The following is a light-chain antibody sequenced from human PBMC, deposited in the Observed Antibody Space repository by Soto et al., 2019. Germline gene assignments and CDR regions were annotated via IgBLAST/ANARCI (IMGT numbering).Light chain of an antibody. CDR1: SSNIGGNS. CDR3: GSWDSSLSAYV. V-gene: IGLV1-51*01. J-gene: IGLJ1*01. CDR2: DDN. Sequence: QSVLAQPPSVSAAPGQKVTISCSGSSSNIGGNSVSWYQQLPGTAPKLLIYDDNKRPSGIPDRFSGSKSGTSATLGITGCQTGDEADYYCGSWDSSLSAYVFGTGTKVTV.